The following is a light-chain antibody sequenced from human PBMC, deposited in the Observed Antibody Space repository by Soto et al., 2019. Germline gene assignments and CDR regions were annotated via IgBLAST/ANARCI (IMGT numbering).Light chain of an antibody. CDR3: QQYNEWPIT. V-gene: IGKV3-15*01. Sequence: EIVLTQPPATLSVSPGERATLSCRASQSVGSLLAWYQQKPGQAPRLLIYRASSRATGISGSFSGSGSGTEFTLTITSLQSEDFAVYYCQQYNEWPITFGQGTRLEIK. J-gene: IGKJ5*01. CDR2: RAS. CDR1: QSVGSL.